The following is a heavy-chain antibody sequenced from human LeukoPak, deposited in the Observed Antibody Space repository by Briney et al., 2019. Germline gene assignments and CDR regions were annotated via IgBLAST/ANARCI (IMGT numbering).Heavy chain of an antibody. D-gene: IGHD3-10*01. Sequence: SETLSLTCAVSGYSISSGYYWGWIRQPPGKGLEWIGNIYHSGSTYYNPSLKSRVTISLDMSKNQFSLKLSSVTAADTAVYYCATNYGSGSYYILVYWGQGTLVTVSS. CDR2: IYHSGST. CDR1: GYSISSGYY. J-gene: IGHJ4*02. V-gene: IGHV4-38-2*01. CDR3: ATNYGSGSYYILVY.